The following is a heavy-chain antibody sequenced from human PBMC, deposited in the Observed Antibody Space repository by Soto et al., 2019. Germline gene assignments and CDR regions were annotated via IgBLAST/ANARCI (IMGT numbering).Heavy chain of an antibody. J-gene: IGHJ6*03. CDR3: ANQAKAPYCADDTCRITYYYYYMDV. CDR2: MKPNSGKT. D-gene: IGHD2-21*02. Sequence: ASVKVSCKASGYSFTTSEIHWVRQAPGQGLQRKGWMKPNSGKTGYAQKFQGRLTMTRNTSISTAYLELSNLRAEDTAVYYCANQAKAPYCADDTCRITYYYYYMDVWGKGTTVTVSS. CDR1: GYSFTTSE. V-gene: IGHV1-8*01.